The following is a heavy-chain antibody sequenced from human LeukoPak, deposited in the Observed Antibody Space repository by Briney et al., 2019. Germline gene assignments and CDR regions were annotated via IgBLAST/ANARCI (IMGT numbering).Heavy chain of an antibody. Sequence: SETLSLTCTVSGGSLSNSYWSWIRQHAGKGLEWIGRLHSSGNTNYNPSLKSRVTMSVDTSKNQFSLKLSSVTAADTAVYYCALTGYCSSTSCPHWGQGTLVTVSS. D-gene: IGHD2-2*01. CDR3: ALTGYCSSTSCPH. V-gene: IGHV4-4*07. CDR2: LHSSGNT. CDR1: GGSLSNSY. J-gene: IGHJ4*02.